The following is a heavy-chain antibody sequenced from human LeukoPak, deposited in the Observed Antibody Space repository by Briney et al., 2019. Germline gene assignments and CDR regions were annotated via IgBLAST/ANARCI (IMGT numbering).Heavy chain of an antibody. CDR2: INPSGGST. CDR3: AREDCSSDSCFYYFDY. J-gene: IGHJ4*02. V-gene: IGHV1-46*01. Sequence: ASVKVSCKASGYTFTSYYMHWVRQAPGQGLEWMGIINPSGGSTSYAQKFQGRVTMTRDTSTSTVYMELSSLRSEDTAVYYCAREDCSSDSCFYYFDYWGQGTLVTVSS. D-gene: IGHD2-15*01. CDR1: GYTFTSYY.